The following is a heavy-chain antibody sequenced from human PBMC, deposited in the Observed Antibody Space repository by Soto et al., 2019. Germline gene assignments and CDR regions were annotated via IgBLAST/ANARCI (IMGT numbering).Heavy chain of an antibody. Sequence: PGGSLRLSCAASDFTFSNAWMNWVRQAPGKGLEWVGRIKSKTDGGTTDYAAPVKGRFTISRDDSKNTLYLQMNSLKTEDTAVYYCTTDDLRLAVAGTEYYFDYWGQGTLVTVSS. CDR2: IKSKTDGGTT. CDR3: TTDDLRLAVAGTEYYFDY. J-gene: IGHJ4*02. D-gene: IGHD6-19*01. CDR1: DFTFSNAW. V-gene: IGHV3-15*07.